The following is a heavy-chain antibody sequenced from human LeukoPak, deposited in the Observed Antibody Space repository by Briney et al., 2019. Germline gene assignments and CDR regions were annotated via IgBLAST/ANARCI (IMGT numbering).Heavy chain of an antibody. CDR3: ARDHGDYSFDY. J-gene: IGHJ4*02. D-gene: IGHD4-17*01. Sequence: SETLSLTCTVSGGFISSYYWSWIRQPPGKGLEWTGYIYYSGSTNYNPSLKSRVTISVDTSKNQFTLKLSSVTAADTAVYYCARDHGDYSFDYWGQGTLVTVSS. CDR2: IYYSGST. CDR1: GGFISSYY. V-gene: IGHV4-59*01.